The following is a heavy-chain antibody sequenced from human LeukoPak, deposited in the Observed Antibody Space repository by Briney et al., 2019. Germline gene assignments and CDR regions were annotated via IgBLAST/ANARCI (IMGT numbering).Heavy chain of an antibody. V-gene: IGHV4-39*07. D-gene: IGHD5-18*01. CDR1: GGSISSSSYY. Sequence: SETLSLTCTVSGGSISSSSYYWSWIRQPPGKGLEWIGEINHSGSTNYNPSLKSRVTISVDTSKNQFSLKLSSVTAADTAVYYCARRRGYSYGYFDYWGQGTLVTVSS. J-gene: IGHJ4*02. CDR3: ARRRGYSYGYFDY. CDR2: INHSGST.